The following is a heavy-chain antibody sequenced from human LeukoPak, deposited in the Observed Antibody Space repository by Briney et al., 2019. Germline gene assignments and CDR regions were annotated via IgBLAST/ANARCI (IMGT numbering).Heavy chain of an antibody. D-gene: IGHD6-13*01. J-gene: IGHJ3*02. Sequence: PETLSLTCTVSSASLSIYYWTWIRQPHGEVRGWVGYMYYSGNTNQNPSLKSRVTISVDTSINQFSLKLSSVTAADTAVYYCARRVAVAPMYAFDIWGQGTMVTVSS. V-gene: IGHV4-59*08. CDR2: MYYSGNT. CDR1: SASLSIYY. CDR3: ARRVAVAPMYAFDI.